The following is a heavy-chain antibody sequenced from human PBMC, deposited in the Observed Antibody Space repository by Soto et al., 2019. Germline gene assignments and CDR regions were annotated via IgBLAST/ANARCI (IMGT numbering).Heavy chain of an antibody. Sequence: QVQLVQSGAEVKKPGASVKVSCKASGYTFITYGVSWVRQAPGQGLDWLGWISNYNGNTRYAERLQGRVTMTTDSSTITGYMELRNLRIDDTAVYYCARGPTDYYDNSANYILDYWGQGTLVTVSS. V-gene: IGHV1-18*01. CDR3: ARGPTDYYDNSANYILDY. D-gene: IGHD3-22*01. CDR1: GYTFITYG. CDR2: ISNYNGNT. J-gene: IGHJ4*02.